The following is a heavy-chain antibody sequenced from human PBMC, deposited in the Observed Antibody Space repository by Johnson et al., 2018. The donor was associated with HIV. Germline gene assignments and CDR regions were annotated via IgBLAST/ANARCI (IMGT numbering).Heavy chain of an antibody. Sequence: MQLVESGGGVVQPGRSQRLSCAASGFSFSNYGMHWVRQAPGKGLEWVAVISYDGSNKYYADSVKGRFTISRDNSKNTLYLQMNSLRAEDTAVYYCAKDRGLLDAFDIWGQGTMVTVSS. CDR2: ISYDGSNK. V-gene: IGHV3-30*18. J-gene: IGHJ3*02. CDR3: AKDRGLLDAFDI. CDR1: GFSFSNYG.